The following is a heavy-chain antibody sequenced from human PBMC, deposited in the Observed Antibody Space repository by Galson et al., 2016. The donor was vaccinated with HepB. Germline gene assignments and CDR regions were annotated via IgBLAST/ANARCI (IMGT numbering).Heavy chain of an antibody. CDR2: IKSDGSQK. Sequence: LRLSCAASGFTFSAYWMSWVRQAPGKGLEWVAIIKSDGSQKYYVDSVKGRFTISRDNAKNSLYLQMNSLRAEDTAVYYCARESGWSFDYWGQVTLATVSS. D-gene: IGHD6-19*01. CDR3: ARESGWSFDY. J-gene: IGHJ4*02. V-gene: IGHV3-7*01. CDR1: GFTFSAYW.